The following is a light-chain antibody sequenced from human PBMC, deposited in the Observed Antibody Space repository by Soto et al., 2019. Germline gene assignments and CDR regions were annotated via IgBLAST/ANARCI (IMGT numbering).Light chain of an antibody. CDR1: QSVSSSY. CDR3: QQYGSSRT. CDR2: GAS. V-gene: IGKV3-20*01. J-gene: IGKJ1*01. Sequence: EIVLTQSPGTLSLSPGERATLSCRASQSVSSSYLAWYQQKPGQAPRLLIYGASSRATGIQDRFSGSGSGTDFTLIISRLEPEDFAVYYCQQYGSSRTFGQGTKVEIK.